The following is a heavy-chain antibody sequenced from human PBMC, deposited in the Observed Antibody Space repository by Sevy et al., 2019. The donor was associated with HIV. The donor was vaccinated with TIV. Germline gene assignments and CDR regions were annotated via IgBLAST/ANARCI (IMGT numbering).Heavy chain of an antibody. CDR1: GGSISSGDYY. V-gene: IGHV4-30-4*01. CDR3: ARDQGGYGRFDP. Sequence: SETLSLTCTVSGGSISSGDYYWSWIRQPPGKGLEWIGYIYYSGSTYYNPSLKSRITISVDTSKNQFSLKLGSVTAADTALYYGARDQGGYGRFDPWGQGTLVTVSS. CDR2: IYYSGST. J-gene: IGHJ5*02. D-gene: IGHD5-12*01.